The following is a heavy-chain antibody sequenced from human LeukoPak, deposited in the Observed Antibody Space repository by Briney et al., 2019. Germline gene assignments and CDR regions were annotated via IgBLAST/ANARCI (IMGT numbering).Heavy chain of an antibody. J-gene: IGHJ4*02. Sequence: GGSLRLSCAASGFTFSSYAMSWVRQAPGKGLEWVSSISSSSSYIYYADSVKGRFTISRDNAKNSLYLQMNSLRAEDTAVYYCARDWVPAAIPNFPDYWGQGTLVTVSS. V-gene: IGHV3-21*01. CDR1: GFTFSSYA. D-gene: IGHD2-2*01. CDR3: ARDWVPAAIPNFPDY. CDR2: ISSSSSYI.